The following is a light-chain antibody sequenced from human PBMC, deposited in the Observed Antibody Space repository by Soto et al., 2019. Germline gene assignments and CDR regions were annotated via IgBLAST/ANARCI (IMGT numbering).Light chain of an antibody. CDR2: YAS. J-gene: IGKJ3*01. Sequence: EIVLTQSPATLSLSPGERATLSCRASQSVSSYLAWYQQKPGQAPRILIYYASNRATGIPDRFSGSGSGTDFTLTISSLEPEDFAVYYCQQRSKWTRSVTFGPGTKVDIK. CDR1: QSVSSY. V-gene: IGKV3-11*01. CDR3: QQRSKWTRSVT.